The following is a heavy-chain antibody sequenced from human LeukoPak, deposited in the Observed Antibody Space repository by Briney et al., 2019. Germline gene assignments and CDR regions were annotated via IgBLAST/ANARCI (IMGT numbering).Heavy chain of an antibody. J-gene: IGHJ4*02. D-gene: IGHD6-19*01. CDR1: GYTFTGYY. Sequence: ASVKVSCKASGYTFTGYYMHWVRQAPGQGLEWMGWINPNSGGTNYAQKFQGRVTMTRDTSISTAYMELSRLRSDDTAVYYCARRRPSSGWYRPVDYWGQGTLVTVSS. V-gene: IGHV1-2*02. CDR3: ARRRPSSGWYRPVDY. CDR2: INPNSGGT.